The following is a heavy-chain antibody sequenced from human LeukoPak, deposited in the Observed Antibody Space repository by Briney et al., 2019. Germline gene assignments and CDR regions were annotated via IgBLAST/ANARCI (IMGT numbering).Heavy chain of an antibody. CDR3: ARGVYSSWYYFDY. CDR1: GGSISSYY. V-gene: IGHV4-59*01. J-gene: IGHJ4*02. Sequence: SETLSLTCTVSGGSISSYYWSWIRQPPGKGLEWIGYIYYSGSTNYNPSLKSRVTISVDTSKNQLSLKLSSVTAADTAVYYCARGVYSSWYYFDYWGQGTLVTVSS. D-gene: IGHD6-13*01. CDR2: IYYSGST.